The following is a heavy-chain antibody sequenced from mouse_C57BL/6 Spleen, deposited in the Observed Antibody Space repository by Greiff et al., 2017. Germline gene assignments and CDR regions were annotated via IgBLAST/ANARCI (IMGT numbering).Heavy chain of an antibody. Sequence: VQLQQPGAELVKPGASVKLSCKASGYTFTSYWMHWVKQRPGQGLEWIGMIHPNSGSTNYNEKFKSKATLTVDKSSSTAYMQLSSLTSEDSAVYYCARSGVYDYPSFAYWGQGTLVTVSA. V-gene: IGHV1-64*01. CDR1: GYTFTSYW. CDR3: ARSGVYDYPSFAY. J-gene: IGHJ3*01. D-gene: IGHD2-4*01. CDR2: IHPNSGST.